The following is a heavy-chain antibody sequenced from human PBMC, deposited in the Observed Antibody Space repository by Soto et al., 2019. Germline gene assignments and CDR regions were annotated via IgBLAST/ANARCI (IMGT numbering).Heavy chain of an antibody. CDR2: IYYSGST. D-gene: IGHD4-17*01. J-gene: IGHJ6*02. CDR3: ASDYGGTTAYYYYGMDV. Sequence: SETLSLTCTVSGVSISNSSYYWGWIRRPPGKGLEWIGSIYYSGSTYYNPSLKSRVTISVDTSKNQFSLKLSSVTAADTAVYYCASDYGGTTAYYYYGMDVWGQGTTVTVSS. CDR1: GVSISNSSYY. V-gene: IGHV4-39*01.